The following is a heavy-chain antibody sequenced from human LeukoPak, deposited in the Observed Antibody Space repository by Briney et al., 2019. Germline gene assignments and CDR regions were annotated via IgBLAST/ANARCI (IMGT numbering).Heavy chain of an antibody. J-gene: IGHJ4*02. CDR3: ARQSIAAAGDIDY. CDR1: GGSFSSYA. CDR2: IIPIFGTA. V-gene: IGHV1-69*06. Sequence: SVKVSCKASGGSFSSYAISWVRQAPGQGLEWMGGIIPIFGTANYAQKFQGRVTITADKSTSTAYMELSSLRSEDTAVYYCARQSIAAAGDIDYWGQGTLVTVSS. D-gene: IGHD6-13*01.